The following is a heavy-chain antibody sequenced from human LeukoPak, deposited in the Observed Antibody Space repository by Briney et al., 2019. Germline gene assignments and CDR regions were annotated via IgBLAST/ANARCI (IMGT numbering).Heavy chain of an antibody. Sequence: SETLSLTCTVSGGSISSYYWSWIRQPPGKGLEWIGYIYYSGSTNYNPSLKSRVTISVDTSKNQFSLILSSVTAADTAVYYCARAQYNWFDPWGQGTLVTVSS. CDR2: IYYSGST. CDR3: ARAQYNWFDP. CDR1: GGSISSYY. V-gene: IGHV4-59*01. J-gene: IGHJ5*02.